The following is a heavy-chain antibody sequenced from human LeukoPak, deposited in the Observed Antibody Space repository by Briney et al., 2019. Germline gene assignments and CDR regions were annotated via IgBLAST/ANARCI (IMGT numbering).Heavy chain of an antibody. CDR3: ARLWGDATIFDF. CDR1: GFTFSSYW. D-gene: IGHD5-12*01. V-gene: IGHV3-7*01. CDR2: INQDGSRK. Sequence: GGSLRLSCAASGFTFSSYWMSWVRQAPGKGLEWVANINQDGSRKHYVGSVEGRFTVSRDNAKNALYLQTNSLRAEDTAVYYCARLWGDATIFDFWGQGTLVTVSS. J-gene: IGHJ4*02.